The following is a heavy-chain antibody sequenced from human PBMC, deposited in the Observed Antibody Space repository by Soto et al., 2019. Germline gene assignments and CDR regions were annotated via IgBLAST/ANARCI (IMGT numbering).Heavy chain of an antibody. CDR3: ARGNADYYDSSGYFDY. J-gene: IGHJ4*02. CDR1: GFTLIRYS. V-gene: IGHV3-21*01. D-gene: IGHD3-22*01. CDR2: FSSSPSYI. Sequence: GSLRLSCAASGFTLIRYSMNWVRQAPGKGLEWVSYFSSSPSYIYYADSVKGRFTVSRDNDKNSLYLQMNSLRAEDTAVYYCARGNADYYDSSGYFDYWGQGTLVTVSS.